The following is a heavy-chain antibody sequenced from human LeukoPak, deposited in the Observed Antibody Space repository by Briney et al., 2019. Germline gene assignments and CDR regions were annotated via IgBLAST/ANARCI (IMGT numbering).Heavy chain of an antibody. Sequence: GRSLRLSCAASGFTFSSYGMRWVRQAPGKGLEWVAVISYDGSNKYYADSVKGRFTISRDNSKNTLYLQMNSLRAEETAVYYCAKDQAGWFGELDYGIDVWGQGTTVTVSS. CDR3: AKDQAGWFGELDYGIDV. V-gene: IGHV3-30*18. D-gene: IGHD3-10*01. CDR1: GFTFSSYG. J-gene: IGHJ6*02. CDR2: ISYDGSNK.